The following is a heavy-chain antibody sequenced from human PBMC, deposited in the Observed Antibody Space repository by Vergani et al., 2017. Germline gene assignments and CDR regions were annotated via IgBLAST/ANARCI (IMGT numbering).Heavy chain of an antibody. CDR1: GGSFTSYH. CDR3: ARVNTETNGHLYYYYYMHV. D-gene: IGHD4-11*01. Sequence: QVQLQQWGGGLLKPSETLSLTCVVNGGSFTSYHWTWIRQSPGEGLEWVGDIDHTGRPDYNPSLKSRLTMSVDKSRNQFSLTLNSVTATDTAIYFCARVNTETNGHLYYYYYMHVWAQVTAVPVS. J-gene: IGHJ6*03. CDR2: IDHTGRP. V-gene: IGHV4-34*01.